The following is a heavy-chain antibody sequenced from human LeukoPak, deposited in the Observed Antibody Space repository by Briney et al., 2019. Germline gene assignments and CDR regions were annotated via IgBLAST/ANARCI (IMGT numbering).Heavy chain of an antibody. CDR3: ARVVAYDSTGYYLYYFDY. CDR1: GGSISSGGYY. V-gene: IGHV4-31*03. J-gene: IGHJ4*02. D-gene: IGHD3-22*01. Sequence: SETLSLTCTVSGGSISSGGYYWSWIRQHPGKGLEWIGYIHYSGDTYYSPSLKSRLTISVDTSKNQFSLRLRSVTAADTAVYHCARVVAYDSTGYYLYYFDYWGQGTLVTVAA. CDR2: IHYSGDT.